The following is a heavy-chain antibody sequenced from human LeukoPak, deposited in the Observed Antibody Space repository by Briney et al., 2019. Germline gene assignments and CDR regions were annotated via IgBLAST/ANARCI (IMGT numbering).Heavy chain of an antibody. CDR1: GISITTYY. D-gene: IGHD1-26*01. Sequence: SETLSLTCTVSGISITTYYWSWIRQPPGTGLEWIGLIHYSGSTTYNPSLKSRVTISIDTSKNQFSLHLSSVTAADTAVYYCARDIRGVGDSNYFDYWGQGALVTVTS. V-gene: IGHV4-59*01. J-gene: IGHJ4*02. CDR2: IHYSGST. CDR3: ARDIRGVGDSNYFDY.